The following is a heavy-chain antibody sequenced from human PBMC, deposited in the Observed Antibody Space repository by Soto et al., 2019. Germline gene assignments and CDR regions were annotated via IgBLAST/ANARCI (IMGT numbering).Heavy chain of an antibody. D-gene: IGHD3-22*01. J-gene: IGHJ4*02. Sequence: SETLSLTCAVYGGSFSGHFLSWIRQPPGKGLECIGEINHSGSTNFNPSLKSRVTISVDTSKNQFSLKVNSLTAADTAVYYCARGISMIVEAQRDAPDKYYFDSWGQGTVVTVS. CDR1: GGSFSGHF. V-gene: IGHV4-34*01. CDR2: INHSGST. CDR3: ARGISMIVEAQRDAPDKYYFDS.